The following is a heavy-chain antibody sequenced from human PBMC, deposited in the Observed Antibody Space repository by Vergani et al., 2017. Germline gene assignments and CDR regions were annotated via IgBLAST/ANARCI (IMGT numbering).Heavy chain of an antibody. J-gene: IGHJ4*02. CDR2: INPNSGDT. D-gene: IGHD1-26*01. V-gene: IGHV1-2*02. CDR3: ARDVRSYYLGHFDY. Sequence: QVQLVQSGAEVKKPGASVKVSCKASGYTFTGYYMHWVRQAPGQGLEWMGWINPNSGDTNYAQKFQGRVTMTRDTSISTAYMELSRLRSDDTAVYYCARDVRSYYLGHFDYWGQGTLVTVSS. CDR1: GYTFTGYY.